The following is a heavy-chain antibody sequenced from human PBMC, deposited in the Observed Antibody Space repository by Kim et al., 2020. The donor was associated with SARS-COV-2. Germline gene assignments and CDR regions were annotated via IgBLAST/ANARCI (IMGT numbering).Heavy chain of an antibody. V-gene: IGHV3-30*04. J-gene: IGHJ4*02. Sequence: GGSLRLSCAASGFTFSSYAMHWVRQAPGKGLEWVAVISYDGSNKYYADSVKGRFTISRDNSKNTLYLQMNSLRAEDTAVYYCATGSSALKGVYFDYWGQGTLVTVSS. CDR2: ISYDGSNK. CDR1: GFTFSSYA. D-gene: IGHD3-16*01. CDR3: ATGSSALKGVYFDY.